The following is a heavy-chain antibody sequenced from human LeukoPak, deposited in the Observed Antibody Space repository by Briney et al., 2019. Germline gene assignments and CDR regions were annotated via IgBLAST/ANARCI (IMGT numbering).Heavy chain of an antibody. CDR3: ASWTGIAAAGTGWFDP. V-gene: IGHV4-34*01. D-gene: IGHD6-13*01. CDR2: INHSGST. J-gene: IGHJ5*02. CDR1: GGSFSGYY. Sequence: SETLSLTCAVYGGSFSGYYWSWIRQPPGKGLEWIGEINHSGSTNYNPSLKGRVTISVDTSKNQFSLKLSSVTAADTAVYYCASWTGIAAAGTGWFDPWGQGTLVTVSS.